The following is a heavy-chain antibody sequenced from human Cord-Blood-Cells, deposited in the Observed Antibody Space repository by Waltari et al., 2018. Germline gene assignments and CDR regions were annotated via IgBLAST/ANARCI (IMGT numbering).Heavy chain of an antibody. J-gene: IGHJ4*02. CDR1: GYTPTELS. CDR3: ATAYYYDSSGYYYFDY. V-gene: IGHV1-24*01. Sequence: QVQLVQSGAEVKKPGAPVKVSCKVSGYTPTELSLHWDGQAPGKGLEWMGGFDPEDGETIYAQKFQGRVTMTEDTSTDTAYMELSSLRSEDTAVYYCATAYYYDSSGYYYFDYWGQGTLVTVSS. CDR2: FDPEDGET. D-gene: IGHD3-22*01.